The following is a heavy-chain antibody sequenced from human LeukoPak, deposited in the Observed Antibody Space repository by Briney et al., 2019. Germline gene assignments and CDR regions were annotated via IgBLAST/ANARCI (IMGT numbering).Heavy chain of an antibody. CDR2: IRNKDNSYTT. J-gene: IGHJ6*02. Sequence: GGSLRLSWAASGXTFSDHYVDWVRQAPGKGLEWVGRIRNKDNSYTTEYAASVRGRFTISREDSKNSVYLRMNSLKTEDTAVYYCARGTRTTATTYGMDVWGQGATVTVSS. CDR3: ARGTRTTATTYGMDV. D-gene: IGHD1-1*01. CDR1: GXTFSDHY. V-gene: IGHV3-72*01.